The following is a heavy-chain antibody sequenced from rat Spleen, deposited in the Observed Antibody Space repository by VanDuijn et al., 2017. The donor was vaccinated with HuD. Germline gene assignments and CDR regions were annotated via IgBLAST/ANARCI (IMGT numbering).Heavy chain of an antibody. CDR1: GFTFSDYY. CDR2: ISYDGSST. CDR3: ARQEGYYYSSYIYFDY. V-gene: IGHV5-29*01. Sequence: EVQLVESDGGLVQPGRSLKLSCAASGFTFSDYYMAWVRQAPTKGLEWVATISYDGSSTYYRDSVKGRFTISRDNAKSTLYLQMDSLRSEDTATYYCARQEGYYYSSYIYFDYWGQGVMVTVSS. J-gene: IGHJ2*01. D-gene: IGHD1-2*01.